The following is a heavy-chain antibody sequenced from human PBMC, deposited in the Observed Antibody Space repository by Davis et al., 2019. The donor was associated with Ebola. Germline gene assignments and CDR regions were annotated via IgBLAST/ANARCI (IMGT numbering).Heavy chain of an antibody. D-gene: IGHD3-22*01. Sequence: SSVKVSCQASGGTFTSYAISWVRQAPGQGLEWMGGIIPLFGTANYAQKFQDRVTITADESTSTSYMELNSLRSDDTAVYYCARGGGGDSSGFQSWFDPWGQGTLVTVSS. V-gene: IGHV1-69*13. CDR3: ARGGGGDSSGFQSWFDP. J-gene: IGHJ5*02. CDR1: GGTFTSYA. CDR2: IIPLFGTA.